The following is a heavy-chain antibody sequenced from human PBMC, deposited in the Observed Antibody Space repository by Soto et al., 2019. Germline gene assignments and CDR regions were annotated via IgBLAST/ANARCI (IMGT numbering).Heavy chain of an antibody. J-gene: IGHJ6*03. V-gene: IGHV5-51*01. Sequence: PGESLKISCKGSGYSFTSYWIGWVRQMPGKGLECMGIIYPGDSDTRYSPSFQGQVTISADKSISTAYLQWSSLKASDTAMYYCGKTAAAEKSSSDRGVGGKGTRLPVSS. D-gene: IGHD6-13*01. CDR1: GYSFTSYW. CDR2: IYPGDSDT. CDR3: GKTAAAEKSSSDRGV.